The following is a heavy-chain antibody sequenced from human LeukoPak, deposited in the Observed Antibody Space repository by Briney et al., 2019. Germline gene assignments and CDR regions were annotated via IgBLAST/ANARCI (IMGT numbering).Heavy chain of an antibody. V-gene: IGHV3-48*03. Sequence: GGSLRLSCAASGFTFSKYEMNWVRQAPGKGLEWIAYITTTGDRTQYADSVKGRFIVSRDNSKNSLYLQMNSLRGEDTAVYYCAELGITMIGGVWGKGTTVTISS. CDR2: ITTTGDRT. D-gene: IGHD3-10*02. CDR3: AELGITMIGGV. J-gene: IGHJ6*04. CDR1: GFTFSKYE.